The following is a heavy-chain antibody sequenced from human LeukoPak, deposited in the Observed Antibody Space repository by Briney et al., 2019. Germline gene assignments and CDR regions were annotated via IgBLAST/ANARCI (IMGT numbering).Heavy chain of an antibody. V-gene: IGHV4-59*02. CDR3: ARVVNYYGSGSHYGMDG. J-gene: IGHJ6*02. CDR2: IYYSGST. D-gene: IGHD3-10*01. Sequence: SETLSLTCTVSGGSVSSYYWSWIRQPPGKGLEWIGYIYYSGSTNYNPSLKSRVTISVDTSKNQFSLKLSSVTAADTAVYYCARVVNYYGSGSHYGMDGWGQGTTVTVSS. CDR1: GGSVSSYY.